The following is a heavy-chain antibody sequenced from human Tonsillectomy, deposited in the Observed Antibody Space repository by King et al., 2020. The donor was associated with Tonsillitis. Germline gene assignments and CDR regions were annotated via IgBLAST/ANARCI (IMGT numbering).Heavy chain of an antibody. CDR3: AKAVVSVSYYYYVMDV. D-gene: IGHD2-21*01. V-gene: IGHV3-9*01. J-gene: IGHJ6*02. CDR2: MCWNSNIR. Sequence: VQLVESGGGLVQPGRSLRLSCTASGFTFDDYAIHWVRQAPGKGLEWVSGMCWNSNIRDYADSVQGRFTISRDNAKNSLYLQMNSLRAEDTALYYCAKAVVSVSYYYYVMDVWGQGTTVTVSS. CDR1: GFTFDDYA.